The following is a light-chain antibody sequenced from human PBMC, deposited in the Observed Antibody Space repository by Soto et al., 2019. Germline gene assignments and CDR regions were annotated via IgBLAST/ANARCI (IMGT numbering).Light chain of an antibody. CDR2: DAS. CDR1: QSIGRW. CDR3: QQYSSNWT. J-gene: IGKJ1*01. Sequence: DIQITQSPSTLSASVGDRVTITCRASQSIGRWLAWYQQKPGKAPKLLIYDASSLESGVSSRFSGSGSGTEFTLTISSLQPDDFATYYCQQYSSNWTFGQGTKVDIK. V-gene: IGKV1-5*01.